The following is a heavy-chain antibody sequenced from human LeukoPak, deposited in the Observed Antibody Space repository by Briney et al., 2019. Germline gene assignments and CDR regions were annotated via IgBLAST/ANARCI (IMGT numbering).Heavy chain of an antibody. Sequence: QPGGSLRLSCAASGFTFSSYWMSWVRQAPGKGLEWVANIKQDGSEKYYVDFVKGRFTISRDNAKNSLYLQMNSLRAEDTAVYYCARDGPASPYYGSGSYWNWGQGTLVTVSS. CDR3: ARDGPASPYYGSGSYWN. V-gene: IGHV3-7*01. J-gene: IGHJ4*02. CDR2: IKQDGSEK. D-gene: IGHD3-10*01. CDR1: GFTFSSYW.